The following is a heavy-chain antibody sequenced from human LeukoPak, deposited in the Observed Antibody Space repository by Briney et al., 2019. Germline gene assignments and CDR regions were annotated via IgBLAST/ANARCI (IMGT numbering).Heavy chain of an antibody. D-gene: IGHD6-13*01. CDR2: IKQDGSEK. CDR1: GFTFSSYW. CDR3: ARDPYSSSWSYGMDV. Sequence: GGSLRLSCTASGFTFSSYWMSWVRQTPEKGLEWVANIKQDGSEKVYVDSVKGRFTISRDNAKSSLYLQMNSLRAEDTAVYYCARDPYSSSWSYGMDVWGQDTTVTVSS. J-gene: IGHJ6*02. V-gene: IGHV3-7*05.